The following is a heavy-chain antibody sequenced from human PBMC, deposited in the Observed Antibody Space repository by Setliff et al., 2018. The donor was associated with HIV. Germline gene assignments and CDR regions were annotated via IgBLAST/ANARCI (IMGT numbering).Heavy chain of an antibody. V-gene: IGHV3-20*04. Sequence: LRLSCAASGFIFSSYEMNWVRQAPGKGLEWVSGINWNGASVGYSDSVKGRFTISRDKAKNSLYLQMNSLTAEDTAVYYCARDVSWRVRTYIDYWGQGALVTVSS. CDR3: ARDVSWRVRTYIDY. D-gene: IGHD3-3*01. CDR1: GFIFSSYE. CDR2: INWNGASV. J-gene: IGHJ4*02.